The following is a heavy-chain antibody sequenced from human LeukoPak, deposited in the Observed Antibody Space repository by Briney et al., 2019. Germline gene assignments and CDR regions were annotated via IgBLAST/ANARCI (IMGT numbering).Heavy chain of an antibody. CDR3: ARSPLFDY. J-gene: IGHJ4*02. CDR1: GESFSGYS. Sequence: SETLSLTCVVYGESFSGYSWSWIRQPPGKGLEWIGEINQRRNTNYNPSLKSRVTISIDTSKNQFSLKLSSVTAADTAVYYCARSPLFDYWGQGTLVTVSS. CDR2: INQRRNT. D-gene: IGHD6-13*01. V-gene: IGHV4-34*01.